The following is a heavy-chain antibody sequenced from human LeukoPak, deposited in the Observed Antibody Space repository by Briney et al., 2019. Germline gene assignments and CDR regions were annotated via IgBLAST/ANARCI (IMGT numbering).Heavy chain of an antibody. CDR3: ARTVTTIAFDI. CDR1: GGSFSGYY. CDR2: INHSGST. D-gene: IGHD4-17*01. J-gene: IGHJ3*02. V-gene: IGHV4-34*01. Sequence: PSETLSLTCAVYGGSFSGYYWSWIRQPPGKGLEWIGEINHSGSTNYNPSLKSRVTISVDTSKNQFSLKLSSVTAADTAVYYCARTVTTIAFDIWGQGTMVTVSS.